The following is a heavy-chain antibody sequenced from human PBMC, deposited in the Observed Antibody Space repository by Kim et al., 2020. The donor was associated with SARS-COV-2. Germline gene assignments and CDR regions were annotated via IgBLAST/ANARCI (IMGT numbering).Heavy chain of an antibody. CDR2: ISGSGGST. J-gene: IGHJ6*02. Sequence: GGSLRLSCAASGFTFSSYAMSWVRQAPGKGLEWVSAISGSGGSTYYADSVKGRFTISRDNSKNTLYLQMNSLRAEDTAVYYCAKDQLEGHYYYYYYGMDVWGQGTTVTVSS. CDR3: AKDQLEGHYYYYYYGMDV. V-gene: IGHV3-23*01. CDR1: GFTFSSYA. D-gene: IGHD1-1*01.